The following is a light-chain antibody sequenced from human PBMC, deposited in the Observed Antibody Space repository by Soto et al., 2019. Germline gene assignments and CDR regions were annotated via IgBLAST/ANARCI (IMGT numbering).Light chain of an antibody. CDR3: QVWEATGDQVV. J-gene: IGLJ2*01. CDR2: YDS. V-gene: IGLV3-21*01. CDR1: NVGSRS. Sequence: SYELTQPPSVSVAPGETARISCGGNNVGSRSVHWYQQKPGQAPFLVIYYDSDRPSGIPERFSGSNSGNTATLIISRVEAGDXADYYCQVWEATGDQVVFGGGTKVTVL.